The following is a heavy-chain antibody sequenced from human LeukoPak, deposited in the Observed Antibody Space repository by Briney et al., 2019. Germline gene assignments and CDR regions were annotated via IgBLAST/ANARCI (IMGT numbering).Heavy chain of an antibody. CDR1: GYTFTSYD. Sequence: ASVKVSCKASGYTFTSYDINWVRQAAGQGLELMGWLSGYNGNTKYAQQFQGRVTITTDTSTSTAYLELRSMRSDDTAVYYCASGRANYYHYVLDVWGQGTTVSVSS. V-gene: IGHV1-18*01. CDR2: LSGYNGNT. CDR3: ASGRANYYHYVLDV. J-gene: IGHJ6*02.